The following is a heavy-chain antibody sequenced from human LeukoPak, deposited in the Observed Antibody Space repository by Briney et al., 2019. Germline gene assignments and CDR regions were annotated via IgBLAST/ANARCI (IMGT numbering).Heavy chain of an antibody. CDR1: GYTFTSYD. D-gene: IGHD3-10*01. J-gene: IGHJ4*02. CDR3: ARTPITMVRGVIPTGGDY. CDR2: MNPNSGNT. V-gene: IGHV1-8*01. Sequence: GASVKVSCKASGYTFTSYDINWVRQATGQGLEWMGWMNPNSGNTGYAQKFQGRVTMTRNTSISTAYMELSSLRSEDTAVYYCARTPITMVRGVIPTGGDYWGQGTLVTVSS.